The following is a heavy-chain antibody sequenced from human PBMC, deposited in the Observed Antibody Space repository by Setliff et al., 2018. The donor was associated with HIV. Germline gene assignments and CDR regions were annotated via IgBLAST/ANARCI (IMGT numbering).Heavy chain of an antibody. J-gene: IGHJ4*02. CDR2: IYPADSDT. V-gene: IGHV5-51*01. Sequence: GESLKISCTSSGYSFTNYWIGWVRQMPGKGLEWMEIIYPADSDTKYSPSLEGQFTISVDTSISTAYLEWSALKSSDTAMYYCARHHTGWGHPLTNWGRGTLVTVSS. CDR1: GYSFTNYW. D-gene: IGHD7-27*01. CDR3: ARHHTGWGHPLTN.